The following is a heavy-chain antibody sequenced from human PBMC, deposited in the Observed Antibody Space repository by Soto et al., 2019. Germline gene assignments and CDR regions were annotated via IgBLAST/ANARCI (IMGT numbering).Heavy chain of an antibody. V-gene: IGHV4-4*02. J-gene: IGHJ5*02. CDR2: IYHSGST. Sequence: SETLSLTCAVSGGSISSSNWWSWVRQPPGKGLEWIGEIYHSGSTNYNPSLKSRVTISVDKPKNQFSLKLSSVTAADTAVYYCAGYDYGDYRGIDWFDPWGQGTLVTVSS. CDR1: GGSISSSNW. CDR3: AGYDYGDYRGIDWFDP. D-gene: IGHD4-17*01.